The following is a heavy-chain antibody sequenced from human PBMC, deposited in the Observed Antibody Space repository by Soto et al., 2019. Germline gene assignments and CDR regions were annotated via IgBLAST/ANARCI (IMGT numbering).Heavy chain of an antibody. CDR2: IAYDGSNA. V-gene: IGHV3-30-3*01. Sequence: GWSLRLSFAASGFAFRDHAMHWVRQAPGKGLECLAVIAYDGSNAFYRDSVKGRFTISRDNSKNTLYLHMNSLRSEDTGVYYCARGDREDILVVVGARPGEYGIDIWGQGTTVTVSS. CDR3: ARGDREDILVVVGARPGEYGIDI. CDR1: GFAFRDHA. D-gene: IGHD2-15*01. J-gene: IGHJ6*02.